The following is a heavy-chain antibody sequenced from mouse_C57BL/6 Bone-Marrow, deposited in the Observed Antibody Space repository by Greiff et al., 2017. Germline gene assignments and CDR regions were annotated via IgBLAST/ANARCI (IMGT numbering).Heavy chain of an antibody. J-gene: IGHJ2*01. CDR1: GYSFTGYY. CDR3: AKAQYYGLDY. CDR2: INPSTGGT. V-gene: IGHV1-42*01. Sequence: EVKLMESGPELVKPGASVKISCKASGYSFTGYYMHWVKQSPEKSLEWIGEINPSTGGTTYNQKFKAKATLTVDKSSSTAYMPLKRLTSEDSAVYYCAKAQYYGLDYWGQGTTLTVSS. D-gene: IGHD1-1*01.